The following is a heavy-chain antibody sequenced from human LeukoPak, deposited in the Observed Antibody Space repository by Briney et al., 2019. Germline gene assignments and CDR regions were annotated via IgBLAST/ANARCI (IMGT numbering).Heavy chain of an antibody. CDR3: ARDGGWDSSNAFDI. CDR2: IIPIFGTA. Sequence: GSSVKVSCKASGGTFCSYAISWVRQAPGQGLEWMGGIIPIFGTANYAQKFQGRVTITADESTSTAYMELSSLRSEDTAVYYCARDGGWDSSNAFDIWGQGTMATVSS. J-gene: IGHJ3*02. V-gene: IGHV1-69*01. CDR1: GGTFCSYA. D-gene: IGHD6-6*01.